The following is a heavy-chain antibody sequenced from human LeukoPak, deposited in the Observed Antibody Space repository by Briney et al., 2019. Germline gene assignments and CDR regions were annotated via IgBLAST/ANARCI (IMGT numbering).Heavy chain of an antibody. J-gene: IGHJ4*02. CDR3: AKDREALAGLFDY. Sequence: QSGGSLRLSCAGSGFTFNNYPISWVRQTPGKGLEWVSAITGGADSTYYADSVKGRFTISRDNSRNTLFLEMSSLRAEDTALYYCAKDREALAGLFDYWGQGTLVTVSS. V-gene: IGHV3-23*01. CDR1: GFTFNNYP. CDR2: ITGGADST. D-gene: IGHD2-15*01.